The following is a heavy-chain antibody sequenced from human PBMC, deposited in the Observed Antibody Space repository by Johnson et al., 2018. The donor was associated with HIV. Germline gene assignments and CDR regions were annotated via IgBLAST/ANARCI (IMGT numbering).Heavy chain of an antibody. CDR3: ARDGAYSSSWYSAFDI. V-gene: IGHV3-66*02. CDR2: IYSGGST. J-gene: IGHJ3*02. D-gene: IGHD6-13*01. CDR1: GFTVSSNY. Sequence: VQLVESGGGLVQPGGSLRLSCAASGFTVSSNYMSWVRQAPGKGLEWVSVIYSGGSTYYADSVKGRFTISRDNSKNTLYLQMNSLRAEDTAVYYWARDGAYSSSWYSAFDIWGQGTMVTVSS.